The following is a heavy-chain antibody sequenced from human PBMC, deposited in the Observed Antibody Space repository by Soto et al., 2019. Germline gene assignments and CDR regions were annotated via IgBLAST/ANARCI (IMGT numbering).Heavy chain of an antibody. CDR1: GFSLSNYA. D-gene: IGHD6-13*01. Sequence: EVQLLESGGDLVQPGGSLRLSCVASGFSLSNYAMSWVRQVPGKGLEWVSVISGRDDSTYYADSVKGRFTISRDNSKNTLYLQMNSLRAEDTAISYCARDRERDAWYEDYWGQGTLVTVSS. CDR3: ARDRERDAWYEDY. CDR2: ISGRDDST. J-gene: IGHJ4*02. V-gene: IGHV3-23*01.